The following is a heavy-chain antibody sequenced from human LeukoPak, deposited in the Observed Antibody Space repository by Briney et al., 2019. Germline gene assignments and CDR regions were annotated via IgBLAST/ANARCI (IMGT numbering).Heavy chain of an antibody. CDR1: GYTFTSYG. V-gene: IGHV1-3*01. CDR2: INAGNGNT. Sequence: GASVKVSCKASGYTFTSYGISWVRQAPGQGLEWMGWINAGNGNTKYSQKFQGRVTITRDTSASTAHMELSSLRSEDTAVYYCASGGGYSYGNFDYWGQGTLVTVSS. D-gene: IGHD5-18*01. CDR3: ASGGGYSYGNFDY. J-gene: IGHJ4*02.